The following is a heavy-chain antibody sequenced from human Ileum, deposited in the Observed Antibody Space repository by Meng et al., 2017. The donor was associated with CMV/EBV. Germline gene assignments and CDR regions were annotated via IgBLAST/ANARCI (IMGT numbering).Heavy chain of an antibody. CDR1: GFTFSSFA. D-gene: IGHD3-10*01. V-gene: IGHV3-23*01. J-gene: IGHJ4*02. CDR2: ISGSGDSA. Sequence: GESLKISCAASGFTFSSFAMTGVRQAPGKGLEWVSAISGSGDSAYYADSVKGRFTMSRDNSKNTLYLQMNSLRAEDTALYYCAKGDHGSGNFLTYWGRGTLVTVSS. CDR3: AKGDHGSGNFLTY.